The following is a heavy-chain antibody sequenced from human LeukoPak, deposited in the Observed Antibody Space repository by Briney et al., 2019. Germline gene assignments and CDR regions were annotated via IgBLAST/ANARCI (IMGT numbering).Heavy chain of an antibody. J-gene: IGHJ4*02. V-gene: IGHV3-74*01. Sequence: GGSLRLSCAASGFTFSDYWMHWVRQAPGKGLVWVSRINSDGTSTTYADSVKGQFTISRDNAKNTVNLQMNSLRAEDTALYYCASSVDKHLDYRGQGTLVTVSS. CDR3: ASSVDKHLDY. D-gene: IGHD2-15*01. CDR2: INSDGTST. CDR1: GFTFSDYW.